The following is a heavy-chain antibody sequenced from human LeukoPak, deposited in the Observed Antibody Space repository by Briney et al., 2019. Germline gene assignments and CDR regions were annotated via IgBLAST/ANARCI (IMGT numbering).Heavy chain of an antibody. CDR1: GGSISSYY. CDR3: AREVYSSGWYTSNYFDY. Sequence: SETLSLTCTVSGGSISSYYWSWIRQPAGKGLEWIGRIYSSGSTNYNPSLKSRVTMSVDTSKNQFSLKLSSVTAADTAVYYCAREVYSSGWYTSNYFDYWGQGTLVTVSS. D-gene: IGHD6-19*01. V-gene: IGHV4-4*07. CDR2: IYSSGST. J-gene: IGHJ4*02.